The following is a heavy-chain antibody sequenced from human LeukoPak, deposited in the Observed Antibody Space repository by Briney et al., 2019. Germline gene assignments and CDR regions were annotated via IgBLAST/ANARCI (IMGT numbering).Heavy chain of an antibody. CDR2: IYYSGST. CDR1: GFTFSSYS. CDR3: ARVNTMVRGVTGFFFDY. V-gene: IGHV4-31*02. D-gene: IGHD3-10*01. Sequence: LRLSCAASGFTFSSYSMTWVRQHPGKGLEWIGYIYYSGSTYYNPSLKSRVTISVDTSKNQFSLKLSSVTAADTAVYYCARVNTMVRGVTGFFFDYWGQGTLVTVSS. J-gene: IGHJ4*02.